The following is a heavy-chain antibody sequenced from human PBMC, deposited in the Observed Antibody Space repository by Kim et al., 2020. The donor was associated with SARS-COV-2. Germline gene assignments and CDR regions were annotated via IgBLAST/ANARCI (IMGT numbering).Heavy chain of an antibody. D-gene: IGHD6-13*01. J-gene: IGHJ4*02. CDR2: VIPISGSA. Sequence: SVKVSCKSSGETFSSYAISWLRQAPGQGLEWMGGVIPISGSADYPQKFQGRVTITADESTTTAYMQLDSLTSDDTAFYYCARDSTYSRGRFDHWGQGTLVTVSS. CDR3: ARDSTYSRGRFDH. CDR1: GETFSSYA. V-gene: IGHV1-69*13.